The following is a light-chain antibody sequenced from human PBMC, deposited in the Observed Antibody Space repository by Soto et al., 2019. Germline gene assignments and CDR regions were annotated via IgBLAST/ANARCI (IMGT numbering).Light chain of an antibody. CDR3: QVWDSGSDHYV. J-gene: IGLJ1*01. V-gene: IGLV3-21*02. CDR2: DDS. CDR1: SIGSES. Sequence: SYELTQPPSVSVAPGQTARITCGGNSIGSESVHWYQQKPGQAPVLVVYDDSDRPSGIPERFSGSNSGNTATLTISRVEAGDEADYYCQVWDSGSDHYVFGTGTKVTVL.